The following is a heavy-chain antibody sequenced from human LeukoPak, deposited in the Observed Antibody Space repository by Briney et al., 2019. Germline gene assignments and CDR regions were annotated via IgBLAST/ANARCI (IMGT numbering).Heavy chain of an antibody. V-gene: IGHV3-74*01. CDR2: INSDGSST. D-gene: IGHD1-26*01. J-gene: IGHJ4*02. CDR1: KFTFDDFG. Sequence: GGSLRLSCAGSKFTFDDFGMSWVRQAPGKGLVWVSRINSDGSSTSYADSVKGRFTISRDNAKNTLYLQMNSLRAEDTAVYYCARANSGSWVFDYWGQGTLVTVSS. CDR3: ARANSGSWVFDY.